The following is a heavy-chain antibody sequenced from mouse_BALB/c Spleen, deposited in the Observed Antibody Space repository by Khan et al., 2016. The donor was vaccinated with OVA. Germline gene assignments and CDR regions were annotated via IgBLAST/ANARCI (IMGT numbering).Heavy chain of an antibody. J-gene: IGHJ3*01. CDR1: GYTFTSYY. V-gene: IGHV1S81*02. CDR3: TRSAYAGPLSY. D-gene: IGHD1-1*02. Sequence: QVQLQQPGAELVKPGTSVKLSCKASGYTFTSYYMYWVKKSPGQALERIGAINPSDGGTISTEQFKSKATLTVDKSSSTAHMQLISLTSEDSAVYSGTRSAYAGPLSYWGQGTLATVSA. CDR2: INPSDGGT.